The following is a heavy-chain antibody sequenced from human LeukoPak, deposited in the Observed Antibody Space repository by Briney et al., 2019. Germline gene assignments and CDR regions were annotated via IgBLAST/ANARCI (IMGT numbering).Heavy chain of an antibody. Sequence: SETLSLTCAVSGGSISSSNWWCWVRQPPGKGLEWIGEIYHSGSTNYNPSLKSRVTISVDKYKNQFSLKLSSVTAADTAVYYCASVNDYGDPLPRYMDVWGKGTAVTVSS. CDR3: ASVNDYGDPLPRYMDV. V-gene: IGHV4-4*02. CDR2: IYHSGST. D-gene: IGHD4-17*01. CDR1: GGSISSSNW. J-gene: IGHJ6*03.